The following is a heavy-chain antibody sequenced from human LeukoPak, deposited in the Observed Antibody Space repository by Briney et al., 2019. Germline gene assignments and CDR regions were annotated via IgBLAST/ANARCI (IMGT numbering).Heavy chain of an antibody. CDR3: AMGETFGPFDY. V-gene: IGHV1-46*01. CDR2: INPSGGST. J-gene: IGHJ4*02. CDR1: GYTFTSYY. Sequence: ASVKVSCKASGYTFTSYYMHWVRQAPGQGLEWMGIINPSGGSTSYAQKFQGRVTMIRDTSTSTVYMELSSLRSEDTAVYYCAMGETFGPFDYWGQGTLVTVSS. D-gene: IGHD3-10*01.